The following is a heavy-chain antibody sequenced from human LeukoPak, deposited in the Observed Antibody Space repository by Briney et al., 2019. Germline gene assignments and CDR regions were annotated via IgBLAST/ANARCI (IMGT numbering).Heavy chain of an antibody. CDR2: IYYSGST. J-gene: IGHJ5*02. CDR3: ARHRRVRGYCSGGSCYNWFDP. V-gene: IGHV4-39*01. D-gene: IGHD2-15*01. CDR1: SDSISSSSYY. Sequence: SSETMSLTCTVSSDSISSSSYYWGWIRQPPGKGLEWIGSIYYSGSTYYNPSLKSRVTRSVATFKHQFSLNLSSVTAADTAVYYCARHRRVRGYCSGGSCYNWFDPWGQGTLVTVSS.